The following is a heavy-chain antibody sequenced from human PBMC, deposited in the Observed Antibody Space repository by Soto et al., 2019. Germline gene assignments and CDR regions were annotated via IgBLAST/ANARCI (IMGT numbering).Heavy chain of an antibody. D-gene: IGHD2-2*01. V-gene: IGHV4-39*01. CDR3: ARLYGYRIRNSCHGHYALDV. J-gene: IGHJ6*02. CDR2: IYYTGRT. Sequence: PSETLSLTCTVSGGSISSSSYYWGWFRQPPGRGLEWIGNIYYTGRTYYNPSLKSRVTVSVDTSKNQFSLKLSSVTAADTAVYYCARLYGYRIRNSCHGHYALDVWGQGTTVTVSS. CDR1: GGSISSSSYY.